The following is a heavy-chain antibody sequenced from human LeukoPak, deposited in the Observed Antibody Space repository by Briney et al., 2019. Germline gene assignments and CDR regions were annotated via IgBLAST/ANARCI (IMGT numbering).Heavy chain of an antibody. D-gene: IGHD2-8*01. CDR2: IYTSGST. CDR1: GGSISSYY. J-gene: IGHJ4*02. CDR3: ARENGGSYREFDY. Sequence: SETLSLTCTGSGGSISSYYWSWIRQPAGKGLEWIGRIYTSGSTNYNASLKSRVSMSVDTSKNQFSLKLSSVTAADTAVFYCARENGGSYREFDYWGQGTLVTVSS. V-gene: IGHV4-4*07.